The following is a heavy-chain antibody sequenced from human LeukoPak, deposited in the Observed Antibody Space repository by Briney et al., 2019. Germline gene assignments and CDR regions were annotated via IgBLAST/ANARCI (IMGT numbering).Heavy chain of an antibody. Sequence: GGSLRLSCAASGFTFSTYAMSWVRQAPGKGLEWVSGISGSGGSTYYADSVKGRFTISRDNSKNTLYLQMNSLRAEDTAVYYCAKDLSRWLHAFDIWGQGTMVTVSS. J-gene: IGHJ3*02. CDR1: GFTFSTYA. CDR3: AKDLSRWLHAFDI. CDR2: ISGSGGST. V-gene: IGHV3-23*01. D-gene: IGHD5-12*01.